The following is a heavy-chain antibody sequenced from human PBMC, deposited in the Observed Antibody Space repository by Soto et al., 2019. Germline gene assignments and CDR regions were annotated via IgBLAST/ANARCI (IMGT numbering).Heavy chain of an antibody. Sequence: KPSETLSLTCTASGDSVSSATYYWSWIRQPPGKALEWIGYIYYSGSSNYNPSLKSRVIMSLDTSKNHFSLKLSSVTAADTAVYYCARPYSGSYWAAFDIWGQGTMVTVSS. CDR2: IYYSGSS. D-gene: IGHD1-26*01. CDR1: GDSVSSATYY. J-gene: IGHJ3*02. V-gene: IGHV4-61*03. CDR3: ARPYSGSYWAAFDI.